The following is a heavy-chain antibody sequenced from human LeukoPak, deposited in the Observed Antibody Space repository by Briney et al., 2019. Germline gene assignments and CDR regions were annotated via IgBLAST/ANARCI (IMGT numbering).Heavy chain of an antibody. V-gene: IGHV3-21*01. CDR1: GFTFSSYS. D-gene: IGHD2-21*01. CDR2: ISSSSSYI. CDR3: ARDGGEDYGMDV. J-gene: IGHJ6*04. Sequence: PGGSLRLSCAASGFTFSSYSMNWVRQAPGKGLEWVSSISSSSSYIYYADSVKGRFTISRDNAKNSLYLQMNSLRAEDTAVYYCARDGGEDYGMDVWGKGTTVTVSS.